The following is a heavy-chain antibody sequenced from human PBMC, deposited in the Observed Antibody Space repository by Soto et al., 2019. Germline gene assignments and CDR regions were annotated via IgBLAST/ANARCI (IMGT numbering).Heavy chain of an antibody. CDR3: TKDAYGSGLYYFNY. V-gene: IGHV3-23*01. D-gene: IGHD6-19*01. CDR2: ISASGGGT. CDR1: GFTFSNYA. J-gene: IGHJ4*02. Sequence: GGSLRLSCAASGFTFSNYAMSWVRQAPGKGLEWVSAISASGGGTYYADSVKGRFTISRDNSKNTLSLQMNSLRAEDTAVYYCTKDAYGSGLYYFNYWGQGTLVTVSS.